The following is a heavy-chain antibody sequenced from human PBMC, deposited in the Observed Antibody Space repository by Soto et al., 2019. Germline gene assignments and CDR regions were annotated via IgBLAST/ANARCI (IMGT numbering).Heavy chain of an antibody. J-gene: IGHJ3*02. CDR3: AKATATGGGAFDI. CDR1: GFICSSYD. V-gene: IGHV3-23*01. CDR2: ILVDGRT. Sequence: PSETLRLSCAASGFICSSYDMSWVRQAPGKGLEWVSTILVDGRTFYVDSVKGRFTISRDNSKNTVYLQMNSLTAEDTALYYCAKATATGGGAFDICGQGTMVTVSS. D-gene: IGHD2-8*02.